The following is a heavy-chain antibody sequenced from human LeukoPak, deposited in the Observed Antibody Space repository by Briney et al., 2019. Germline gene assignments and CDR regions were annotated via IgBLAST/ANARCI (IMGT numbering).Heavy chain of an antibody. V-gene: IGHV4-34*01. CDR3: AVCTDTAMVDAFDI. CDR2: INRSGST. D-gene: IGHD5-18*01. CDR1: GGSFSGYY. Sequence: PSETLSLTCAVYGGSFSGYYWSWIRQPPGKGLEWIGEINRSGSTNYNPSLKSRVTISVDTSKNQFSLKLSSVTAADTAVYYCAVCTDTAMVDAFDIWGQGTMVTVSS. J-gene: IGHJ3*02.